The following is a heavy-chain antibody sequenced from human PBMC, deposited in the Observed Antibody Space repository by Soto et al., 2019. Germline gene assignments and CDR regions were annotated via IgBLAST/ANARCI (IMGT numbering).Heavy chain of an antibody. V-gene: IGHV4-34*01. Sequence: KTSETLSLTCTVYGGSFSGYYCSWIRQPPGKGLEWIGEINHSGSTSYNPSLKSRVTISVDTSKNQLSLKLSSVTAADTAVYYCARGYAAPRAADWGQGTLVTVSS. CDR2: INHSGST. J-gene: IGHJ4*02. CDR3: ARGYAAPRAAD. D-gene: IGHD2-15*01. CDR1: GGSFSGYY.